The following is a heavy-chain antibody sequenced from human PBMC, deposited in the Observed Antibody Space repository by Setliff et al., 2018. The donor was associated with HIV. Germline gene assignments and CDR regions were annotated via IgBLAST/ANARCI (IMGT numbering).Heavy chain of an antibody. Sequence: ETLSLTCSVSGGSVSSTSNYWGWIRQPPGKGLEWIGSIYYSGSTYYNPSLKSRVTISVDTSKNQFSLKLSSVTAADTAVYYCARVQVSGYNFYFDYRGQGTLVTVSS. J-gene: IGHJ4*02. D-gene: IGHD5-12*01. CDR3: ARVQVSGYNFYFDY. CDR2: IYYSGST. V-gene: IGHV4-39*01. CDR1: GGSVSSTSNY.